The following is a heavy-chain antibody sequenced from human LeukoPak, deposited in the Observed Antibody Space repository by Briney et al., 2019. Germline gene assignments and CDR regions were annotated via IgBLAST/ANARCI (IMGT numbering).Heavy chain of an antibody. CDR2: IYYSGST. Sequence: SETLSLTCTVSGGSFNSYYWSWIRQPPGKGLEWIGYIYYSGSTDYNPSLKSRVTISIDTSKNQFSLKLSSVTAADTAVYFCARGRVSSSTWYSTYYYFFYMDFWGKGTTVTVSS. CDR3: ARGRVSSSTWYSTYYYFFYMDF. V-gene: IGHV4-59*01. D-gene: IGHD4-11*01. J-gene: IGHJ6*03. CDR1: GGSFNSYY.